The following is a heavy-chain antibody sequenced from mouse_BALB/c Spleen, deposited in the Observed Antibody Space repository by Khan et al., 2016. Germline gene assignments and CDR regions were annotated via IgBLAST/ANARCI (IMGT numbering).Heavy chain of an antibody. J-gene: IGHJ2*01. CDR2: IYYSGTI. D-gene: IGHD2-3*01. Sequence: EVQLRESGPGLVKPSQTVSLTCTVTGISITTGNYRWSWIRQFPGNKLEWIGYIYYSGTISYTPSLTSRTTITRDTSKNQFFLEMNSLTAEDTATYYCARGDGYYYFDYWGQGTTLTVSS. CDR3: ARGDGYYYFDY. CDR1: GISITTGNYR. V-gene: IGHV3-5*02.